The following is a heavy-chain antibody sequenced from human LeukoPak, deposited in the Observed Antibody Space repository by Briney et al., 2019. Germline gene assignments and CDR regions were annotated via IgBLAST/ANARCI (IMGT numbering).Heavy chain of an antibody. CDR1: GFTFSSHA. CDR3: AKSSSSWYLGLVDY. V-gene: IGHV3-23*01. Sequence: PGGSLRLSCAASGFTFSSHAMSWARQAPGEGLEWVSAISGSVGSTYYADSVKGRFTISRDNSKNTLYLQMNSLRAEDTAVYYCAKSSSSWYLGLVDYWGQGTLVTVSS. D-gene: IGHD6-13*01. CDR2: ISGSVGST. J-gene: IGHJ4*02.